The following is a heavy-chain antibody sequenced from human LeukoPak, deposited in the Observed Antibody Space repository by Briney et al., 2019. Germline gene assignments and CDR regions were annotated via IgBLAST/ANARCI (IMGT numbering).Heavy chain of an antibody. D-gene: IGHD5-18*01. CDR3: ARGKGYSYGIDY. Sequence: SQTLSLTCTVSGGSISSGEHYWSWIRQAPGKGLEWIGHIYNSGSTHYNPSLKSRVTISSDTSKNQFSLKLSSVTAADTAVYYCARGKGYSYGIDYWGQGTLVTVSS. V-gene: IGHV4-30-4*01. J-gene: IGHJ4*02. CDR1: GGSISSGEHY. CDR2: IYNSGST.